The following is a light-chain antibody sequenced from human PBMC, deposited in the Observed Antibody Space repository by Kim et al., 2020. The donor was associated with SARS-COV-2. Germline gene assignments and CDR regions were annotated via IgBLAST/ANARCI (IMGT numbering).Light chain of an antibody. Sequence: LSQPASVSGSPGQSITISCTGTSSDVGGYNYVSWYQQHPGKAPKLMIYDVSNRPSGVSNRFSGSKSGNTASLTISGLQAEDEADYYCSSYTSSSTRVFGGGTQLTVL. CDR1: SSDVGGYNY. CDR3: SSYTSSSTRV. J-gene: IGLJ3*02. CDR2: DVS. V-gene: IGLV2-14*03.